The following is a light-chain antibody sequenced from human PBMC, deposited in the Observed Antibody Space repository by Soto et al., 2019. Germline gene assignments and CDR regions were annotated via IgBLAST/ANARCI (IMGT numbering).Light chain of an antibody. CDR1: QSVSSSY. CDR2: GAS. CDR3: QQYGTSPT. J-gene: IGKJ4*01. Sequence: EIVLPQSPGTMSLSPGESATLSCRASQSVSSSYLAWYQQKPGQAPRLLIYGASSRATGIPDTFNGSGSGTDFTLTISRLEPEEFAVDYCQQYGTSPTFGGGTKGEIK. V-gene: IGKV3-20*01.